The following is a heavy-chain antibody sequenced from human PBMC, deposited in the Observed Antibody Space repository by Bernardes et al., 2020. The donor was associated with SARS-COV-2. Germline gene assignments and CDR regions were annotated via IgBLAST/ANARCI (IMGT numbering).Heavy chain of an antibody. J-gene: IGHJ6*02. CDR2: ISAYNGNT. V-gene: IGHV1-18*01. CDR3: ARDYGWARYYYYGMDV. D-gene: IGHD1-26*01. CDR1: GYTFTSYG. Sequence: ASVKVSCKASGYTFTSYGISWVRQAPGQGLVWMGWISAYNGNTNYAQKLQGRVTMTTDTSTSTAYMELRSLRSDDTAVYYCARDYGWARYYYYGMDVWGQGTTVTVSS.